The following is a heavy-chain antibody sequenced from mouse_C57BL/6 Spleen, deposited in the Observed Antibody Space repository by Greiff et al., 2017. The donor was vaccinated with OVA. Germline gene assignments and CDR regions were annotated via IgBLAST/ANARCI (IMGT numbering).Heavy chain of an antibody. Sequence: VQLQQSGPELVKPGASVKISCKASGYTFTDYYMNWVKQSHGKSLEWIGDINPNNGGTSYNQKFKGKATLTVDKSSSTAYMELRSLTSEDSAVYYCARGSSYHYYAMDYWGQGTSVTVSS. J-gene: IGHJ4*01. CDR2: INPNNGGT. D-gene: IGHD1-1*01. CDR3: ARGSSYHYYAMDY. CDR1: GYTFTDYY. V-gene: IGHV1-26*01.